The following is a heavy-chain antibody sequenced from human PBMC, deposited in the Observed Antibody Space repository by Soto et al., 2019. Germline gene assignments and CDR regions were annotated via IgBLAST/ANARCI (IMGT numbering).Heavy chain of an antibody. D-gene: IGHD1-1*01. V-gene: IGHV1-24*01. Sequence: GASVKVSCKVSGYTLTELSMHWVRQAPGKGLEWMGGFDPEDGETIYAQKFQGRVTMTEDTSTDTAYMELSSLRSEDTAVYYCATYRLERRQRWFDPWGQGTLVTVSS. CDR1: GYTLTELS. CDR2: FDPEDGET. CDR3: ATYRLERRQRWFDP. J-gene: IGHJ5*02.